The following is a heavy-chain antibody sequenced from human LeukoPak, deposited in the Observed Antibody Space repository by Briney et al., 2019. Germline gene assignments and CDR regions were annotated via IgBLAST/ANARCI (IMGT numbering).Heavy chain of an antibody. CDR2: ISYSGGGT. V-gene: IGHV3-23*01. CDR1: GLTFRMYA. Sequence: GGSLRLFCAASGLTFRMYAMSWARHAPGKGLECVSGISYSGGGTYYAESVEGRFTISRDNSKNTVFLQMNSLRADDTAKYYCAKDKAPGSLHTPSDFWGQGTLVTVSS. CDR3: AKDKAPGSLHTPSDF. D-gene: IGHD6-13*01. J-gene: IGHJ4*02.